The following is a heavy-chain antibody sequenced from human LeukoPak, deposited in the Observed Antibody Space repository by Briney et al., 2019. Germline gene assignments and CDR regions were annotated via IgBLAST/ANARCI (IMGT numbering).Heavy chain of an antibody. CDR3: AKGYTQWLIGGGDYFDY. J-gene: IGHJ4*02. CDR2: ISYDGSNK. V-gene: IGHV3-30*18. D-gene: IGHD6-19*01. CDR1: GFTFSSYG. Sequence: GGSLRLSCAASGFTFSSYGMHWVRQAPGKGLEWVAVISYDGSNKYYADSVKGRFTISRDNSKNTLYLQMNSLRAEDTAVYHCAKGYTQWLIGGGDYFDYWGQGTLVTVSS.